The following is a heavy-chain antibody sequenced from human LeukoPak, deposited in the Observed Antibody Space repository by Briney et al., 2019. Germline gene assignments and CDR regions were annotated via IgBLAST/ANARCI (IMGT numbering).Heavy chain of an antibody. CDR3: ARGTGVATIIYYYYYYMDV. D-gene: IGHD5-24*01. V-gene: IGHV4-59*01. J-gene: IGHJ6*03. Sequence: SETLSLTCTVSGGSISSYYWSWIRQPPGKGLEWIGYIYYSGSTNYNPSLKSRVTISVDTSKNQFSLKLSSVTAADTAVYYCARGTGVATIIYYYYYYMDVWGKGTTVTVSS. CDR2: IYYSGST. CDR1: GGSISSYY.